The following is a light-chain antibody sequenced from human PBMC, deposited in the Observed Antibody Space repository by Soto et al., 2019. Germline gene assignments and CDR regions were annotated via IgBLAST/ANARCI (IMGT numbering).Light chain of an antibody. CDR1: SSNIGAGFD. J-gene: IGLJ2*01. Sequence: QSVLTQPPSVCGAPGQRVTISCTGSSSNIGAGFDVHWYQHLRGTAPKLLIYDNNNRPSGVPDRFSGSKSGTSASLAITGLQAEDEADYYCQSYDSSLLHVVFGGGTKLTVL. CDR2: DNN. V-gene: IGLV1-40*01. CDR3: QSYDSSLLHVV.